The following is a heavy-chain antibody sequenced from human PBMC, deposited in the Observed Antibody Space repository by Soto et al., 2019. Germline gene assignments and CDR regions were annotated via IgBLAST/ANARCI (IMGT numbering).Heavy chain of an antibody. Sequence: SLRLSCAASGFTFSSYAMHWVPQAPGKGLEYVSGISSNGGSTHYANSVKGRFTISRDNSKNTLYLQMGSLRAEDMAVYYCARNYGGNSYAFGIWGQGTMVTVSS. CDR2: ISSNGGST. V-gene: IGHV3-64*01. CDR3: ARNYGGNSYAFGI. CDR1: GFTFSSYA. J-gene: IGHJ3*02. D-gene: IGHD2-21*02.